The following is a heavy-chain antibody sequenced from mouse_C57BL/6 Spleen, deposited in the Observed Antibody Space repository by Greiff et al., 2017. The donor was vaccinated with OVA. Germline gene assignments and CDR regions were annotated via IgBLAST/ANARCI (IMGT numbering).Heavy chain of an antibody. Sequence: VQLKQSGAELVKPGASVKLSCKASGYTFTEYTIHWVKQRSGQGLEWIGWFYPGSGSIKYNEKFKDKATLTADKSSSTVYMELSRLTSEDSAVYFCARHEESFNYYGSSYGYFDVWGTGTTVTVSS. D-gene: IGHD1-1*01. J-gene: IGHJ1*03. V-gene: IGHV1-62-2*01. CDR3: ARHEESFNYYGSSYGYFDV. CDR1: GYTFTEYT. CDR2: FYPGSGSI.